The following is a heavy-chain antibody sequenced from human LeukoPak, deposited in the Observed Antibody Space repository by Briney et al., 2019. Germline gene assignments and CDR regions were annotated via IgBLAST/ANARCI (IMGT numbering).Heavy chain of an antibody. CDR2: INHNGRT. CDR1: GGSFSGFY. CDR3: ARTGGSYCTNGVCYRPYYYYGMDV. J-gene: IGHJ6*02. D-gene: IGHD2-8*01. Sequence: KPLETLSPTCAVYGGSFSGFYWGWIRQPPRKGPGWIGGINHNGRTNYNPSLKSRVTISVDTSKNQFSLKLSSVTAADTAVYYCARTGGSYCTNGVCYRPYYYYGMDVWGQGTTVTVSS. V-gene: IGHV4-34*01.